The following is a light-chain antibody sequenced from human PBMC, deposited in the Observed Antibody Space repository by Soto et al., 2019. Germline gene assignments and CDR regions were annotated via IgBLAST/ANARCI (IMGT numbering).Light chain of an antibody. CDR2: GAS. CDR3: QQYGSSPLT. V-gene: IGKV3-20*01. Sequence: EIVLTQSPGTLSLSPGERATLSCRASQSVSSSYLAWYQQKPGQAPRLLIYGASSRTTGIPDRLSGSGSGTDFSLTISRLEPEDFAVYYCQQYGSSPLTFGQGTKVEIK. J-gene: IGKJ1*01. CDR1: QSVSSSY.